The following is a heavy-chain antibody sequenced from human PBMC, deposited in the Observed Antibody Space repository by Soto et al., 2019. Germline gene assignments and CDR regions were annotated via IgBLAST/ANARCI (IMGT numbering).Heavy chain of an antibody. CDR1: DFTFSDYY. CDR2: ISSGGSFT. V-gene: IGHV3-11*03. D-gene: IGHD3-10*01. CDR3: ARSSGTRPLNWLGP. Sequence: GGSLRLSCAASDFTFSDYYMNWIRQAPGKGLEWVSYISSGGSFTKYADSVKGRFNISRDNAKNSLYLQMNSLRADDTAVYYCARSSGTRPLNWLGPWGQGTLVTVSS. J-gene: IGHJ5*02.